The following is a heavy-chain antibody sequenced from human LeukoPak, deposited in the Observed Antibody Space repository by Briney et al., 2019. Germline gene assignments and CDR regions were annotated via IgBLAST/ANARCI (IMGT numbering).Heavy chain of an antibody. J-gene: IGHJ4*02. Sequence: GGSLRLACAVAGITLSNYGMSWVRQAPGKGLEWVAGISDSGGSTNYAASVKGRFTISRDNPKHTLSLQMNSLRAEDTAVYFCAKRGVVIRVILVGFHKEAYYFDSWGQGALVTVSS. CDR2: ISDSGGST. D-gene: IGHD3-22*01. CDR1: GITLSNYG. V-gene: IGHV3-23*01. CDR3: AKRGVVIRVILVGFHKEAYYFDS.